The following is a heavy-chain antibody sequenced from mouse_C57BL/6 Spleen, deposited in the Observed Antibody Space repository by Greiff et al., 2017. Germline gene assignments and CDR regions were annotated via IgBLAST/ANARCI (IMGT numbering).Heavy chain of an antibody. D-gene: IGHD2-5*01. V-gene: IGHV3-6*01. CDR1: GYSITSGYY. J-gene: IGHJ1*03. CDR3: ARAYYSNYRYFDV. Sequence: ESGPGLVKPSQSLSLTCSVTGYSITSGYYWNWIRQFPGNKLEWMGYISYDGSNNYNPSLKNRISITRDTSKNQFFLKLNSVTTEDTATYYCARAYYSNYRYFDVWGTGTTVTVSS. CDR2: ISYDGSN.